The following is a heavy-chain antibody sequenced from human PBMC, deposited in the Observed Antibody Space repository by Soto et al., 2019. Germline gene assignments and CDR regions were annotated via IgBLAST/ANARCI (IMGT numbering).Heavy chain of an antibody. Sequence: ASVKVSFKASGYTFTGYYMHWVRQAPGQGLEWMGWINPNSGGTNYAQKFQGWVTMTRDTSISTAYMELSRLRSDDTAVYYCARNAEGFPYYSYYMEVWGKGTTVTVSS. J-gene: IGHJ6*03. CDR2: INPNSGGT. CDR1: GYTFTGYY. V-gene: IGHV1-2*04. CDR3: ARNAEGFPYYSYYMEV.